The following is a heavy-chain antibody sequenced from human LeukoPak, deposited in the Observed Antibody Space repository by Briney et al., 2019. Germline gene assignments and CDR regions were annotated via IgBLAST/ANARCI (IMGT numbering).Heavy chain of an antibody. Sequence: GASVKVSCKASGGTFSSYAISWVRQAPGQGLEWMGGINPIFGTANYAQKFQGRVTITADESTSTAYMELSSLRSEDTAVYYCARGPSYYYDSSGYYSYWGQGTLVTVSS. V-gene: IGHV1-69*13. J-gene: IGHJ4*02. CDR3: ARGPSYYYDSSGYYSY. CDR2: INPIFGTA. D-gene: IGHD3-22*01. CDR1: GGTFSSYA.